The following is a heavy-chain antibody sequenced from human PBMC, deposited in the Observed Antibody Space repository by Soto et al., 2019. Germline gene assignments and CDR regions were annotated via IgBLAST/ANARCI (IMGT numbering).Heavy chain of an antibody. D-gene: IGHD5-12*01. V-gene: IGHV1-18*04. CDR3: ARGVAILHDYYYHGLDV. J-gene: IGHJ6*02. CDR2: ISPYNGKT. CDR1: GFTFTNYH. Sequence: ASVKVSCKASGFTFTNYHITWLRQVPGQGLEWMGWISPYNGKTDYAQSLQGRVTMITDTSRNSVYMEVRSLRSDDTAIYYCARGVAILHDYYYHGLDVWGQGNTVTVSS.